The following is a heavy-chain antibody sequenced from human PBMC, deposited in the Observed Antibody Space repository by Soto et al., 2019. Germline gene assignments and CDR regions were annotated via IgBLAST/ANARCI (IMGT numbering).Heavy chain of an antibody. D-gene: IGHD3-3*01. CDR3: ASYDFWSGYYFSY. V-gene: IGHV4-59*01. Sequence: PSETLSLTCTVSGCSISSYYWSWIRQPPGKGLEWIGYIYYSGSTNYNPSLKSRVTISVDTSKNQFSLKLSSVTAADTAVYYCASYDFWSGYYFSYWGQGSLVTVSS. CDR1: GCSISSYY. CDR2: IYYSGST. J-gene: IGHJ4*02.